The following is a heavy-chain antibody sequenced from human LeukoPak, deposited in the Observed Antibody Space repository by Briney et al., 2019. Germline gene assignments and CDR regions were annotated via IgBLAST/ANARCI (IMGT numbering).Heavy chain of an antibody. J-gene: IGHJ4*02. CDR3: ARAMIVEIDY. Sequence: ASVKVSCKASGGTFSSYAISWVRQAPGQGLEWMGWINPNSGGTNYAQKFQGRVTMTRDTSISTAYMELSRLRSDDTAVYYCARAMIVEIDYWGQGTLVTVSS. CDR1: GGTFSSYA. V-gene: IGHV1-2*02. CDR2: INPNSGGT. D-gene: IGHD3-22*01.